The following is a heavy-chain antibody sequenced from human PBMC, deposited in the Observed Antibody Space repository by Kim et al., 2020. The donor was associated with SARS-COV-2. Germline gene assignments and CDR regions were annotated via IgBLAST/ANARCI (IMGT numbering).Heavy chain of an antibody. CDR2: ITNSGSNT. CDR3: VIRLSANYLDY. V-gene: IGHV3-23*05. Sequence: GGSLRLSCAASGVTFSKYAMTWVRQAPGKELEWVSSITNSGSNTYYADSVKGRFTISRDNSRNTLYLQMDSLRAEDTAVYYCVIRLSANYLDYWGQGTLVTVST. J-gene: IGHJ4*02. CDR1: GVTFSKYA.